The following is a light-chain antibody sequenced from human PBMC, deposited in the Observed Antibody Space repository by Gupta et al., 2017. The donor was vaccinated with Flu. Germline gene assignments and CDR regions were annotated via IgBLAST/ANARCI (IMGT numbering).Light chain of an antibody. Sequence: EIVLTQSPGTLALSPGERATLSCRASQSVSSRYLAWYQQKPGQTPRLLIYGTSSRATDIPDRFSGGGSGTDFTLTISRLEPEDFAVYYCQQYGRTFGQGTKVEMK. J-gene: IGKJ1*01. CDR2: GTS. CDR3: QQYGRT. CDR1: QSVSSRY. V-gene: IGKV3-20*01.